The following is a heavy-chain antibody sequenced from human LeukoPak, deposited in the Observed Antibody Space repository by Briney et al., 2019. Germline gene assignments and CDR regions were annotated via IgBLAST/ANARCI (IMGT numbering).Heavy chain of an antibody. CDR3: ARVGSSIAAAGYYFDY. CDR2: MNPNSGNT. CDR1: GYTFTSYD. J-gene: IGHJ4*02. V-gene: IGHV1-8*01. D-gene: IGHD6-13*01. Sequence: ASVKVSCKASGYTFTSYDINWVRQATGHGLEWMGWMNPNSGNTGYAQRFQDRVTMTRNTSISTAYMELSSLRSEDTAVYYCARVGSSIAAAGYYFDYWGQGTLVTVSS.